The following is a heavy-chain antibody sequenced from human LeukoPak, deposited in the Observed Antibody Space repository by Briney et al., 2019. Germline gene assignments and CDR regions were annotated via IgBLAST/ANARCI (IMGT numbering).Heavy chain of an antibody. D-gene: IGHD6-13*01. Sequence: AAETLSLTCTVSGGSISSYYWSWIRQPAGKGLEWIGRIYTSGSTNYNPSLKSRVTISVDTSKNQFSLKPSSVTAADTAVYYCARGHRYSSSWYVIVNWFDPWGQGTLVTVSS. CDR3: ARGHRYSSSWYVIVNWFDP. CDR1: GGSISSYY. V-gene: IGHV4-4*07. CDR2: IYTSGST. J-gene: IGHJ5*02.